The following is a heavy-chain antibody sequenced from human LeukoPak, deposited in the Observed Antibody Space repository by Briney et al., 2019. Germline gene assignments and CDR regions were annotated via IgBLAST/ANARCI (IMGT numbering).Heavy chain of an antibody. CDR2: IKQDGSDK. Sequence: GGSLRLSCAASGFSVTNNYITWVRQAPGKGLEWVANIKQDGSDKYYVDSVKGRFTISRDNAKNSLYLQMNSLRAEDTAVYYCARDLDYWGQGTLVTVSS. CDR3: ARDLDY. CDR1: GFSVTNNY. V-gene: IGHV3-7*01. J-gene: IGHJ4*02.